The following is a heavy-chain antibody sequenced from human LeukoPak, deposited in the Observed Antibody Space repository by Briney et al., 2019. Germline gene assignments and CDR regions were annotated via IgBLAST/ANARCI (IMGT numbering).Heavy chain of an antibody. V-gene: IGHV4-59*12. Sequence: TPSETLSLTCTVSGGSISSYYWSWIRQPPGKGLEWIGEIYHNGSTNYNLSLKSRVTIFVDKSKNQFSLNLNSVTAADTAIYYCARGGSGSSAINWFDPWGQGTLVTVSS. CDR1: GGSISSYY. D-gene: IGHD1-26*01. CDR2: IYHNGST. CDR3: ARGGSGSSAINWFDP. J-gene: IGHJ5*02.